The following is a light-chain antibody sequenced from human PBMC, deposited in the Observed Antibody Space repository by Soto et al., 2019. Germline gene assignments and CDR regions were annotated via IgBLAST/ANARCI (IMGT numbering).Light chain of an antibody. CDR1: SSNIGAGYD. J-gene: IGLJ2*01. Sequence: QPVLTQPPSVSGAPGQRVTISCTGSSSNIGAGYDVHWYQQLPGTAPKLLIYGNSNRPSGVPDRFSGSKSGTSASLAITGLQAEDEADYYCQSYDSSRSGDVVFGGGTKVTVL. V-gene: IGLV1-40*01. CDR2: GNS. CDR3: QSYDSSRSGDVV.